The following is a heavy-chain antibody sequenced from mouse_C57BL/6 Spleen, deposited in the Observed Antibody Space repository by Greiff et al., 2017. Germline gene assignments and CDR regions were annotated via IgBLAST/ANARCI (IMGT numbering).Heavy chain of an antibody. CDR3: ARVYSNYEDWYFDV. J-gene: IGHJ1*03. CDR1: GFTFSDYY. Sequence: EVMLVESEGGLVQPGSSMKLSCTASGFTFSDYYMAWVRQVPEKGLEWVANINYDGSSTYYLDSLKSRFIISRDNAKNILYLQMSSLKSEDTATYYWARVYSNYEDWYFDVWGTGTTVTVSS. V-gene: IGHV5-16*01. D-gene: IGHD2-5*01. CDR2: INYDGSST.